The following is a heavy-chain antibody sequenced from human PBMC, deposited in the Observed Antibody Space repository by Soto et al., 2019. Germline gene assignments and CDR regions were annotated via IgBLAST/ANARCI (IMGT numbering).Heavy chain of an antibody. CDR1: GFTFISHW. V-gene: IGHV3-7*04. J-gene: IGHJ4*02. CDR2: IKQDGSEK. Sequence: GGSLRLSCAASGFTFISHWINWIRQTPGKGLEWLAVIKQDGSEKYYVDSVKGRFTVSRDNAKNSAYLQMNSLRVDDTAVYYCARDWYMDYWGQGTLVTVSS. D-gene: IGHD1-20*01. CDR3: ARDWYMDY.